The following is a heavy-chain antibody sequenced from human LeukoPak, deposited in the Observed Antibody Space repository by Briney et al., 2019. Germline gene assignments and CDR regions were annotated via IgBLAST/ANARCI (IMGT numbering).Heavy chain of an antibody. J-gene: IGHJ4*02. V-gene: IGHV3-30*02. CDR3: VKDGGGWLQLSFDY. D-gene: IGHD5-24*01. CDR2: IRYDGSNK. Sequence: GGSLRLSCTASGFAFSNYGMHWVRQAPGKGLEWVAFIRYDGSNKYYVDSVKGRFTISRDNSKNTLYLQMNSLRAEDTAVYYCVKDGGGWLQLSFDYWGQGTLVTVSS. CDR1: GFAFSNYG.